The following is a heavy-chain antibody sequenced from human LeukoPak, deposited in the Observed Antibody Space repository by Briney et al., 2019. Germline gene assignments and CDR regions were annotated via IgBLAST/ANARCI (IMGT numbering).Heavy chain of an antibody. CDR2: ISDTGTTT. CDR3: AKGLRSYGSVTYPHWYHMDV. Sequence: GGSLRLSCAASGFTFSSYAMSWVRQAPGKGLEWVSTISDTGTTTYYADSERVRFTISRDNSKNIMYLQMSSLRADDTAVYYCAKGLRSYGSVTYPHWYHMDVWGKGTTVTVSS. CDR1: GFTFSSYA. D-gene: IGHD3-10*01. V-gene: IGHV3-23*01. J-gene: IGHJ6*04.